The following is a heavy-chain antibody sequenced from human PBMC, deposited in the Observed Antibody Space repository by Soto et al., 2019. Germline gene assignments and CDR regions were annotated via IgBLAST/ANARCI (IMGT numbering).Heavy chain of an antibody. Sequence: ASVKVSCKASGYTFTTYIMHWVRQAPGQRLEWMGWINGGSGNTKYSQKFQGGVTITRDTSASTAYMELNSLRFEDTAVYYCARGFENSGYSPSDYWGQGTLVTVSS. CDR3: ARGFENSGYSPSDY. D-gene: IGHD3-22*01. CDR1: GYTFTTYI. CDR2: INGGSGNT. V-gene: IGHV1-3*01. J-gene: IGHJ4*02.